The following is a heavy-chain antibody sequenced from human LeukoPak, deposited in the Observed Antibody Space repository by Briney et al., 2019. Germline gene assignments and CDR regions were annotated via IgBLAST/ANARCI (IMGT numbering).Heavy chain of an antibody. Sequence: SETLSLTCTVSGGSISGYYWSWIRQPAGKGLEWIGRVYTSGSTNYNPSLKSRVTMSIDTSKNQFSRNRNSVTAADTAVYYCAKSPSGRGGYNWFDPWGQGTLVTVSS. CDR3: AKSPSGRGGYNWFDP. CDR1: GGSISGYY. J-gene: IGHJ5*02. CDR2: VYTSGST. D-gene: IGHD3-16*01. V-gene: IGHV4-4*07.